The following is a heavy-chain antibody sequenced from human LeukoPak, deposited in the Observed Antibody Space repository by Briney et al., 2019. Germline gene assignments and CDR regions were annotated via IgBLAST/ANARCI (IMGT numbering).Heavy chain of an antibody. CDR1: GYTFTGYY. CDR3: AGGFDSSGRGYYYGMDV. Sequence: GASVKVSCKASGYTFTGYYMHWVRQAPGQGLEWMGWINPNSGGTNYAQKFQGRVTMTRDTSISTAYMELSRLRSDDTAVYYCAGGFDSSGRGYYYGMDVWGQGTTVTVSS. V-gene: IGHV1-2*02. CDR2: INPNSGGT. J-gene: IGHJ6*02. D-gene: IGHD3-22*01.